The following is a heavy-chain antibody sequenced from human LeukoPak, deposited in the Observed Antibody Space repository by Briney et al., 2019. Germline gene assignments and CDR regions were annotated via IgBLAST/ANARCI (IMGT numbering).Heavy chain of an antibody. CDR2: ISGSGGST. CDR3: AKDLPRITMIVVEGY. V-gene: IGHV3-23*01. CDR1: GFTFSSYG. J-gene: IGHJ4*02. D-gene: IGHD3-22*01. Sequence: PGGSLRLSCAASGFTFSSYGMHWVRQAPGKGLEWVSAISGSGGSTYYADSVRGRFTISRDNSKNTLYLQMNSLRAEDTAVYYCAKDLPRITMIVVEGYWGQGTLVTVSS.